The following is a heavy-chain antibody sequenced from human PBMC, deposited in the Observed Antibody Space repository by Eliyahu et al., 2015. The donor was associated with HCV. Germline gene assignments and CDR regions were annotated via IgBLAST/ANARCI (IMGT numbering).Heavy chain of an antibody. V-gene: IGHV3-21*01. CDR3: ARDGEYYYDSSGYYQFDY. Sequence: EVQLVESGGGLVKPGGSLRLSCAASGFTFSSYSMNWVRQAPGKGLXWVSXISSSSSYIYYADSVKGRFTISRDNAKNSLYLQMNSLRAEDTAVYYCARDGEYYYDSSGYYQFDYWGQGTLVTVSS. CDR1: GFTFSSYS. D-gene: IGHD3-22*01. CDR2: ISSSSSYI. J-gene: IGHJ4*02.